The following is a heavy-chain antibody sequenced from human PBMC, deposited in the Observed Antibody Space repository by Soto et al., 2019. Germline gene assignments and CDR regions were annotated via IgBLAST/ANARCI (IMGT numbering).Heavy chain of an antibody. Sequence: GGSPRLSCAASGFTFSSYAMSWVRQAPGKGLEWVSAISGSGGSTYYADSVKGRFTISRDNSKNTLYLQMNSLRAEDTAVYYCAKDYRSFGGVIVIPGYFDYWGQGTLVTVSS. CDR1: GFTFSSYA. V-gene: IGHV3-23*01. D-gene: IGHD3-16*02. CDR2: ISGSGGST. J-gene: IGHJ4*02. CDR3: AKDYRSFGGVIVIPGYFDY.